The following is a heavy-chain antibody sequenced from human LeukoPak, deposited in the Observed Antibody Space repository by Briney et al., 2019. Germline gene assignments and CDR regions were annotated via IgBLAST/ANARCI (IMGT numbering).Heavy chain of an antibody. CDR3: ARVGDTAMPYFDY. D-gene: IGHD5-18*01. CDR1: GGSISSSTYY. CDR2: MHKSGVT. Sequence: SETLSLTCTVSGGSISSSTYYWGWIRQPPGKGFEWIGNMHKSGVTSYNPSLKSRVTISIDTSTNQFSLMLNSVTAADTAVYYCARVGDTAMPYFDYWGRGTLVTVSS. J-gene: IGHJ4*02. V-gene: IGHV4-39*01.